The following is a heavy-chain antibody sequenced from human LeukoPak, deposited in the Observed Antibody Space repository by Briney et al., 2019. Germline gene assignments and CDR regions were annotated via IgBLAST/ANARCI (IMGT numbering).Heavy chain of an antibody. Sequence: PSETLSLTCTVSGGSISSSSYYWGWIRQPPGKGLEWIGRIYTSGSTNYNPSLKSRVTMSVDTSKNQFSLKLSSVTAADTAVYYCARVWAAAAGPSLLNYYYYYMDVWGKGTTVTISS. CDR1: GGSISSSSYY. D-gene: IGHD6-13*01. CDR2: IYTSGST. J-gene: IGHJ6*03. CDR3: ARVWAAAAGPSLLNYYYYYMDV. V-gene: IGHV4-61*05.